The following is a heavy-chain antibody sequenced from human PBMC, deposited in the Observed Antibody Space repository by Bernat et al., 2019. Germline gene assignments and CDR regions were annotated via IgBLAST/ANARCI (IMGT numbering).Heavy chain of an antibody. CDR3: GGLYGGFDH. J-gene: IGHJ5*01. V-gene: IGHV3-7*03. CDR1: GFNIGGWW. CDR2: INEDGSAV. D-gene: IGHD3-10*01. Sequence: GQGGGSGGGRVQPGGSLRLSCAVAGFNIGGWWMSGVRQAPGKGLGWVANINEDGSAVYYGDSVKGRFTVSSDNARNSFCLQMNSLRTDDTAGYYCGGLYGGFDHWSQGTLVTVSS.